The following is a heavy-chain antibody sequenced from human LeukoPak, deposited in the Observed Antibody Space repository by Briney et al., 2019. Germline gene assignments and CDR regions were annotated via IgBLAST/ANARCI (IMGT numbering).Heavy chain of an antibody. Sequence: ASVKVSCNASGYTFTSYYMHWVRQAPGQGLEWMGIINPSGGSTSYAQKFQGRVTMTRDTSTSTVYMELSSLRSEDTAVYYCAAGGGSYCDFDYWGQGTLVTVSS. CDR3: AAGGGSYCDFDY. J-gene: IGHJ4*02. V-gene: IGHV1-46*01. CDR2: INPSGGST. D-gene: IGHD1-26*01. CDR1: GYTFTSYY.